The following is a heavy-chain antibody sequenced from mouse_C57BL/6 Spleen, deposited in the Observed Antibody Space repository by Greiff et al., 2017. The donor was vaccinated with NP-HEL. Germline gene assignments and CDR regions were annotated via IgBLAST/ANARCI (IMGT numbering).Heavy chain of an antibody. D-gene: IGHD1-1*01. CDR2: IDPSDSET. Sequence: VQLQQPGAELVRPGSSVKLSCKASGYTFTSYWMHWVKQRPIQGLEWIGNIDPSDSETHYNQQFKDKATLTVDKSSSTAYMQLSSLTSEDSAVYYCARSYYYGSSLYAMDYWGQGTSVTVSS. V-gene: IGHV1-52*01. J-gene: IGHJ4*01. CDR1: GYTFTSYW. CDR3: ARSYYYGSSLYAMDY.